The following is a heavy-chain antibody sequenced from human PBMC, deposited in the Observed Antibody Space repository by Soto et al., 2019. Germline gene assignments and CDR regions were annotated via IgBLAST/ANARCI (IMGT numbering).Heavy chain of an antibody. J-gene: IGHJ4*02. CDR1: GGTFRNYP. CDR3: ARGPLVVLNYFES. CDR2: IFPLTDIP. Sequence: QVQLGQSGTAVKKPGSAVKVSCKASGGTFRNYPINWVRQAPGQGLEWMGSIFPLTDIPDYAQNFQARLTISADKSTSTADMELSSLTSDDTAMYFCARGPLVVLNYFESWGQGTLVTVSS. V-gene: IGHV1-69*02.